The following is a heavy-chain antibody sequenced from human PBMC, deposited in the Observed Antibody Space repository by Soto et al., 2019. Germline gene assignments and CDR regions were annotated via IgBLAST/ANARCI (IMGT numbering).Heavy chain of an antibody. CDR2: ISSIGGST. CDR3: ARSPKYRGIAAAGNWFDP. J-gene: IGHJ5*02. D-gene: IGHD6-13*01. V-gene: IGHV3-64*01. Sequence: GGSLRLSCAASGFTFSSYAMHWVRQAPGKGLEYVSAISSIGGSTYYANAVNGRFTISRDKSKNVLYLQMGSLRAEDVAVDYCARSPKYRGIAAAGNWFDPWGQGTLVTVSS. CDR1: GFTFSSYA.